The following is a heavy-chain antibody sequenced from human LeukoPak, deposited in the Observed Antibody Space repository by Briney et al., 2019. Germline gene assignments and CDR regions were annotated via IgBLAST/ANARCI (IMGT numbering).Heavy chain of an antibody. CDR3: ARGKIAVAGKPFDY. D-gene: IGHD6-19*01. J-gene: IGHJ4*02. CDR1: GGSISSYY. Sequence: SETLSLTCTVSGGSISSYYWSWIRQPPGKGLEWIGYIYYSGSTNYNPSLKSRVTISVDTSKNKFSLKLSSVTAADTAVYYCARGKIAVAGKPFDYWGQGTLVTVSS. V-gene: IGHV4-59*01. CDR2: IYYSGST.